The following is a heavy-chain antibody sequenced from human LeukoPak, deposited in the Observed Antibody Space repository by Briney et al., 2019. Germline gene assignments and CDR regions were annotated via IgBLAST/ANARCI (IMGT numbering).Heavy chain of an antibody. CDR1: GFTFSNYV. V-gene: IGHV3-30*02. Sequence: GGSLRLSCAASGFTFSNYVMHWVRQAPGKGLEWVAFIRNDGREINYADSVKGRFTISRDNSKNTLYLQMNSLTHEDTAFYYCAKGRAAGGPGYFFDYWGLGTLVPVSS. CDR2: IRNDGREI. D-gene: IGHD6-13*01. J-gene: IGHJ4*02. CDR3: AKGRAAGGPGYFFDY.